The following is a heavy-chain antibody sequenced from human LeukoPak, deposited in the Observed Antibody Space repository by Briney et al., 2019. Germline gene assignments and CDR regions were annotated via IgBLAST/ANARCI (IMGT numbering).Heavy chain of an antibody. J-gene: IGHJ3*02. CDR2: IYSSGST. Sequence: TLSLTCTVSGGSISSGGFYWSWIRQHPGKGLEWIGYIYSSGSTYYNPSLKSRITISEDTSKNQFSLKLNSVTAADTAIYYCATHRRSGSGGSENAFEIWGQGTMVTVSS. V-gene: IGHV4-31*03. CDR1: GGSISSGGFY. CDR3: ATHRRSGSGGSENAFEI. D-gene: IGHD5-12*01.